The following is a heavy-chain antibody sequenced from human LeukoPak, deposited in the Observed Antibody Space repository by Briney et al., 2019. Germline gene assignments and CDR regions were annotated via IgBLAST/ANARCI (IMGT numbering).Heavy chain of an antibody. V-gene: IGHV3-23*01. CDR3: AKDGGRNYDYVWGSYRYGWYFDL. J-gene: IGHJ2*01. CDR2: ISGSGGST. CDR1: GFTFSSYA. Sequence: GGSLRLSCAASGFTFSSYAMSWVRQAPGKGLEWVSAISGSGGSTYYADSVKGRFTISRDNSKNTLYLQMNSLRAEATAVYYCAKDGGRNYDYVWGSYRYGWYFDLWGRGTLVTVSS. D-gene: IGHD3-16*02.